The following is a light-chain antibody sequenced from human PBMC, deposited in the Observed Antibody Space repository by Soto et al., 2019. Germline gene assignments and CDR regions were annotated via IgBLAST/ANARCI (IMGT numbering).Light chain of an antibody. CDR1: SSDVGGFNY. CDR3: SSDTSSGTLV. V-gene: IGLV2-14*01. Sequence: QSALTQPASVSGSPGQSITISCTGTSSDVGGFNYVSWYQQHPGTAPKLTIYEVSNRPSGVSDRFSGSKSGKTASLTISGLQAEDEADYYCSSDTSSGTLVFGGGTKLTVL. CDR2: EVS. J-gene: IGLJ2*01.